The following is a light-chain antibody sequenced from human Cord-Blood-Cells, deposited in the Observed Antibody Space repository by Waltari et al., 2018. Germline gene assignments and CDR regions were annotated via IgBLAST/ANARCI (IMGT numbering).Light chain of an antibody. J-gene: IGKJ2*01. Sequence: DIVSTQSPDSLPVSLGERATITSKSSQSVLYSSNNKIYLAWYQQKPGQPPKLLIYWASTRESGVPERFSGSGSGKDFTLTISSLQAEDVAVYYCQQYYSTPYTFGQGTKLEIK. CDR3: QQYYSTPYT. CDR2: WAS. V-gene: IGKV4-1*01. CDR1: QSVLYSSNNKIY.